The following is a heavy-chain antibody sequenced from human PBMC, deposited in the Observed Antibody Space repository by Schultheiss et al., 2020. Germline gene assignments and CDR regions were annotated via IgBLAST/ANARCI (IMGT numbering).Heavy chain of an antibody. J-gene: IGHJ4*02. CDR2: INPSGGST. D-gene: IGHD1-14*01. V-gene: IGHV1-46*01. Sequence: ASVKVSCKASGYTFTSYYMHWVRQAPGQGLEWMGIINPSGGSTSYAQKFQGRVTMTRDTSTSTVYMELSSLRSEDTAVYYCARSLRSAERKFSGTGYWGQGTLVTVSS. CDR1: GYTFTSYY. CDR3: ARSLRSAERKFSGTGY.